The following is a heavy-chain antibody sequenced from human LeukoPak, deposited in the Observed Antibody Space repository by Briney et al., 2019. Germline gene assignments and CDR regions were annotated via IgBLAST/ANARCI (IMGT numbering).Heavy chain of an antibody. Sequence: PSETLSLTCTVSGGSLTLYYWTWIRQPAGKGLEWIGRIYTSGSTNHNPSLKSRVNMSVDTSKNQFSLKLRSVTAADTAVYYCARLYGSVYYYYMDVWGKGTTVTVSS. D-gene: IGHD3-10*01. CDR1: GGSLTLYY. J-gene: IGHJ6*03. V-gene: IGHV4-4*07. CDR2: IYTSGST. CDR3: ARLYGSVYYYYMDV.